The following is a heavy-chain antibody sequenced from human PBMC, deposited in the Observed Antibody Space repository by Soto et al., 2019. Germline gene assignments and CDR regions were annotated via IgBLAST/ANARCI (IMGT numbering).Heavy chain of an antibody. Sequence: LRLSCTTSGFTFGEYAMSWNRQAPGKGLEWVGVIRSKAYGGTTDYAASVKSRFTISRDDSKSIAYLQMNSLKSEDTGVYYCTKYTYTSRYAYYGMDVWGHGTTVTVTS. CDR3: TKYTYTSRYAYYGMDV. CDR1: GFTFGEYA. J-gene: IGHJ6*02. D-gene: IGHD6-13*01. CDR2: IRSKAYGGTT. V-gene: IGHV3-49*03.